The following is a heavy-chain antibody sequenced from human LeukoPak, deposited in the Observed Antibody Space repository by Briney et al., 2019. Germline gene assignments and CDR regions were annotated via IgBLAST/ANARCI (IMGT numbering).Heavy chain of an antibody. D-gene: IGHD6-19*01. CDR1: GYTFTGSY. J-gene: IGHJ4*02. Sequence: GASVRVPSKASGYTFTGSYMQWVRQAPGQGLEWMGWSNPNSGGTNYAQKFQGRVTMTRDTSISTAYMELSRLRSDDTDVYYCARSGYSSGWYRYYFDYWGQGTLVTVSS. CDR2: SNPNSGGT. V-gene: IGHV1-2*02. CDR3: ARSGYSSGWYRYYFDY.